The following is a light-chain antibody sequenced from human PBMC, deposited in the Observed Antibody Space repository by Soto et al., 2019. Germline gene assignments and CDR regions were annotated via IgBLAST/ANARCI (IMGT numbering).Light chain of an antibody. Sequence: EIVLTQSPGTLSLSPGERATLSCRASQIVAASYLAWYQQKPGQAPRLLIHGASTRATGIPDRFSGSGSGTDFTLTISRLEPEDFAVYYCQQYANSRFTFGPGTKVDI. V-gene: IGKV3-20*01. CDR3: QQYANSRFT. CDR2: GAS. J-gene: IGKJ3*01. CDR1: QIVAASY.